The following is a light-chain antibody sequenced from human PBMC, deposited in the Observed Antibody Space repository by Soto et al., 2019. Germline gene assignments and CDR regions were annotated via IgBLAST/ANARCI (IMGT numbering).Light chain of an antibody. CDR1: QSISSW. J-gene: IGKJ1*01. Sequence: DIQMTQSPSTLSAAVGDRVTLTCRARQSISSWLAWYQQKPGKAPKLLIYKASTLKSGVPSRFSGSGSGTEFTLTISSLQPDDFATYYCQHYNSYSEAFGQGTKVDI. CDR3: QHYNSYSEA. CDR2: KAS. V-gene: IGKV1-5*03.